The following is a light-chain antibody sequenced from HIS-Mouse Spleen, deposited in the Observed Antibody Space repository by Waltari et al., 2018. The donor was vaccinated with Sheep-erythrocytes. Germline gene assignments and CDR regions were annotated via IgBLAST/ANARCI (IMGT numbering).Light chain of an antibody. CDR3: CSYAGSSTPWV. CDR2: EGS. J-gene: IGLJ3*02. Sequence: QSALTQPASVSGSPGQSITIPCTGTSSDVVSYNLVPCYQQHPGKAPKLMIYEGSKRPSGVSNSFSGSKSGNTASLTISGLQAEDEADYYCCSYAGSSTPWVFGGGTKLTVL. V-gene: IGLV2-23*01. CDR1: SSDVVSYNL.